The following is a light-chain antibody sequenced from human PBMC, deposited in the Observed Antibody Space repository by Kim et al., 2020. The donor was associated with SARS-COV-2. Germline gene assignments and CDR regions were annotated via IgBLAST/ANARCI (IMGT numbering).Light chain of an antibody. CDR2: DVN. CDR1: SSDVGAYNY. Sequence: QSALTQPRSVSGSPGQSVAIACTGTSSDVGAYNYVSWYQQYPGKAPKLMIYDVNKRPSGVPDRFSGSKSGNTASLTISGLQAEDEADYYCCSYAGSFTWVLGGGTQLTVL. CDR3: CSYAGSFTWV. V-gene: IGLV2-11*01. J-gene: IGLJ3*02.